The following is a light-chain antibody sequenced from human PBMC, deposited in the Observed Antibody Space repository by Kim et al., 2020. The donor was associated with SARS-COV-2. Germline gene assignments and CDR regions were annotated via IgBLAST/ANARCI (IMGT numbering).Light chain of an antibody. CDR3: NSRGSNDNVL. CDR2: GKN. Sequence: SSELTQDSAVSVALGQTVRITCQGDSLRSYYATWYQQKPGQAPIVVIYGKNNRPSGIPDRFSGSSSGDTASLTITGTQAGDEADYYCNSRGSNDNVLFGG. CDR1: SLRSYY. V-gene: IGLV3-19*01. J-gene: IGLJ2*01.